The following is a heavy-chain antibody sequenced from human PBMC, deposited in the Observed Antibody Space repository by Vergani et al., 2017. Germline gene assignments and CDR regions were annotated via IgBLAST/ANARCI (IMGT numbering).Heavy chain of an antibody. V-gene: IGHV4-39*01. CDR2: IYYSGST. J-gene: IGHJ4*02. Sequence: QLQLQESGPGLVKPSETLSLTCTVSGGPISSSRYHWGWIRQPPGKGLEWIGSIYYSGSTYYNPPLKSRVTISVDTSKNQFSLKLSSVTAADTAVYYCAGRTTMVRGVLEIAGGYFDCWDRRTLVTVSS. CDR3: AGRTTMVRGVLEIAGGYFDC. CDR1: GGPISSSRYH. D-gene: IGHD3-10*01.